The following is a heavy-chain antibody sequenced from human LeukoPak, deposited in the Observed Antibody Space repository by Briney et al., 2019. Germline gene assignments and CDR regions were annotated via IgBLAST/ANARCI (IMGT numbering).Heavy chain of an antibody. J-gene: IGHJ4*02. CDR2: ISGYNGNT. D-gene: IGHD3-16*02. Sequence: ASVKVSCKASGYTFTTYNINWVRQAPGQGLEWMGWISGYNGNTNYAQKLQGRVTMTTDTSTSTAYMELRSLRSDDTAVYYCARLQGGGSYRNFDYWGQGTLVTVSS. CDR3: ARLQGGGSYRNFDY. V-gene: IGHV1-18*01. CDR1: GYTFTTYN.